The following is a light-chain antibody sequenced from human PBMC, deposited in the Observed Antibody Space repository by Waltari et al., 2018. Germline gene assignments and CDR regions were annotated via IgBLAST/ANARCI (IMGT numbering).Light chain of an antibody. J-gene: IGKJ5*01. CDR1: QGISSW. V-gene: IGKV1-12*01. Sequence: QMAQSPSSVPESGGARATITGRASQGISSWLAWYQQKPGKAPKLLIYAASSLQSGVPSRFSGSGSGTDFTLTISSLQPEDFATYYCQQANSFPVTFGQGTRLEIK. CDR3: QQANSFPVT. CDR2: AAS.